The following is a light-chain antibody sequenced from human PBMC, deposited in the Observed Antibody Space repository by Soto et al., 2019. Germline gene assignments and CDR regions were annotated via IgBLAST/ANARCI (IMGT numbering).Light chain of an antibody. V-gene: IGKV3-20*01. Sequence: EIVLTQSPGTLSLSPGERATLSCRASQSVSSSYLAWYQQKPGQAPRLLIYGASSRATGIPDRFSGSGSGTDFTLTSSRLEPEEFAVYYCQQYGSVPKTCGQGTKVEIK. CDR2: GAS. CDR1: QSVSSSY. CDR3: QQYGSVPKT. J-gene: IGKJ1*01.